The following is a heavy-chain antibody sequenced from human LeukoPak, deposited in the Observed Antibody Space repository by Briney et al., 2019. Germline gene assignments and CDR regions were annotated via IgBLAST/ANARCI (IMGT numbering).Heavy chain of an antibody. CDR3: AREDCSSTSCYAYAFDI. D-gene: IGHD2-2*01. J-gene: IGHJ3*02. Sequence: GGSLRLSCAASGFTFSSYGMNWVRQAPGKGLEWVSSISSSSSYIYYADSVKGRFTISRDNAKNSLYLQMNSLRAEDTAVYYCAREDCSSTSCYAYAFDIWGQGTMVTVSS. CDR1: GFTFSSYG. CDR2: ISSSSSYI. V-gene: IGHV3-21*01.